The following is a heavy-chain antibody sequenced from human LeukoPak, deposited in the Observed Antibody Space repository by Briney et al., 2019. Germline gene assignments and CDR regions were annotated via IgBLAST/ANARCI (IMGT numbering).Heavy chain of an antibody. V-gene: IGHV3-30*02. D-gene: IGHD6-13*01. CDR3: AKDRYSSSWYPYYFDY. CDR2: IYNDGRKQ. Sequence: GGSLRLSCAAYGFTFSDCGMHWARQAPGKGLEWVSFIYNDGRKQYYADSLKGRFTISRDNSKNMLYLQVNSVTADDTAVYYCAKDRYSSSWYPYYFDYWGQGTLVTVSS. J-gene: IGHJ4*02. CDR1: GFTFSDCG.